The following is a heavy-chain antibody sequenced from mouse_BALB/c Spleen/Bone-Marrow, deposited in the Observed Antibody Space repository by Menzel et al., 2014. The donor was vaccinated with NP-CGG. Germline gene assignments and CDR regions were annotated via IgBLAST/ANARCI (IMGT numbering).Heavy chain of an antibody. CDR3: AAYYRYLAWFAY. CDR2: MDPANGNT. D-gene: IGHD2-14*01. V-gene: IGHV14-3*02. J-gene: IGHJ3*01. Sequence: VQLQQSGAELVKPGASVKLSCTASGFNIKDTYMHWVKQRPEQGLEWIGRMDPANGNTKYDPKFQGKATITADTSSNTAYLQLSSLTSEDTAVYYCAAYYRYLAWFAYWGQGTLVTVSA. CDR1: GFNIKDTY.